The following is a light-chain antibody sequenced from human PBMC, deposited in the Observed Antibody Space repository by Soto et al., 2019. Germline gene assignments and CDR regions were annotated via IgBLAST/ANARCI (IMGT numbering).Light chain of an antibody. V-gene: IGLV1-44*01. Sequence: QSVLTQPPSASGTPGQTVTISCSGSSSNIGSNTVSWYQQVPGTAPEVLIYSTTQRPSGVPDRFSGSKSGTSASLAISGLHSEDEADYYCAAWDDSLIGVVFGGGTKLTVL. CDR3: AAWDDSLIGVV. CDR1: SSNIGSNT. J-gene: IGLJ2*01. CDR2: STT.